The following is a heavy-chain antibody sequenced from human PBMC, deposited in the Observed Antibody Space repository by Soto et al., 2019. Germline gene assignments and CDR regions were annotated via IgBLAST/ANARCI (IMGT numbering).Heavy chain of an antibody. CDR2: ISNSGRT. CDR3: ARADYATGSYYQDY. Sequence: QVQLQESGPGLVKPSQTLSLTCTVSGGSVRRGNYYWSWIRQFPGKGLEWIGYISNSGRTHYNPSLMSRITILVDTSKNQFFLELRSVTAADTALYYCARADYATGSYYQDYWGQGTLVTVSS. D-gene: IGHD3-10*01. J-gene: IGHJ4*02. V-gene: IGHV4-31*03. CDR1: GGSVRRGNYY.